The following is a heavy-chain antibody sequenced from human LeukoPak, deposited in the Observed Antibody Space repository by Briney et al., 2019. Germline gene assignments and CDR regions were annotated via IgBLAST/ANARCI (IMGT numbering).Heavy chain of an antibody. D-gene: IGHD3-9*01. CDR3: ARDRYYDILTGIPGGSDV. Sequence: GGSLRLSCAASGFTFSSYGMHWVRQAPGKGLEWVAVISYDGSNKYYADSVKGRFTISRDNSKNTLYLQMNSLRAEDTAVYYCARDRYYDILTGIPGGSDVWGQGTTVTVSS. V-gene: IGHV3-30*03. J-gene: IGHJ6*02. CDR2: ISYDGSNK. CDR1: GFTFSSYG.